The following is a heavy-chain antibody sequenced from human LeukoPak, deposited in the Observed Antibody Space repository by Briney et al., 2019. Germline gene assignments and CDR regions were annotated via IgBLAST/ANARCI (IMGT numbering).Heavy chain of an antibody. D-gene: IGHD3-3*01. CDR3: ARETTIFGVVIPMDV. V-gene: IGHV1-18*01. Sequence: EASVSVSCKASGYTFTSYGISWVRQAPGQGLEWMGWISAYNGNTNYAQKLQGRVTMTTDTSTSTAYMELRSLRSDDTAVYYFARETTIFGVVIPMDVWGQGTTVTVSS. CDR1: GYTFTSYG. J-gene: IGHJ6*02. CDR2: ISAYNGNT.